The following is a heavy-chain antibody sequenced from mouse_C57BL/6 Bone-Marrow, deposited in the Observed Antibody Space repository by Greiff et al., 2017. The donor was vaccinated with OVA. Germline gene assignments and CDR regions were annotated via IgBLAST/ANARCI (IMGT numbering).Heavy chain of an antibody. Sequence: QVQLQQPGAELVRPGSSVKLSSKASGYTFTSYWMDWVKQRPGQGLEWIGNIYPSDSETHYNQKFKDKATLTVDKSSSTAYMQLSSLTSEDSAVYYCARATRYFDVWGTGTTVTVSS. CDR1: GYTFTSYW. V-gene: IGHV1-61*01. J-gene: IGHJ1*03. CDR3: ARATRYFDV. D-gene: IGHD1-1*01. CDR2: IYPSDSET.